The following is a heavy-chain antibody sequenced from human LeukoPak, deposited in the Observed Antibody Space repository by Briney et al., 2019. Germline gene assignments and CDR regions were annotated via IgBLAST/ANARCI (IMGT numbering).Heavy chain of an antibody. CDR3: ARVYYDSSGHQFDY. Sequence: SETLSLTCTVSGGSISSSSYYWGWIRQPPGKGLEWIGSVYYSGSTYYNTSLKSRVTISVDTSKNQFSLKLSSVTAADTAVYYCARVYYDSSGHQFDYWGQGTLVTVSS. D-gene: IGHD3-22*01. CDR2: VYYSGST. CDR1: GGSISSSSYY. J-gene: IGHJ4*02. V-gene: IGHV4-39*07.